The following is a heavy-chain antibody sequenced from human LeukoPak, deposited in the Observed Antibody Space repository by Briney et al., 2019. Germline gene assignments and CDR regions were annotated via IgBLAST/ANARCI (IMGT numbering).Heavy chain of an antibody. CDR1: GFTFSSYA. CDR3: ASGGLTTLDY. D-gene: IGHD3-16*01. V-gene: IGHV3-30-3*01. CDR2: ISYDGSNK. J-gene: IGHJ4*02. Sequence: GRSLRLSCAASGFTFSSYAMHWVRQAPGKGLEWVAVISYDGSNKYYADSVKGRFTISRDNSKNTLYLQMNSLRAEDTAVYYCASGGLTTLDYWGQGTLVTVSS.